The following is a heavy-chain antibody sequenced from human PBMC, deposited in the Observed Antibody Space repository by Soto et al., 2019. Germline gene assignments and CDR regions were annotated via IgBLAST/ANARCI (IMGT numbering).Heavy chain of an antibody. J-gene: IGHJ4*02. D-gene: IGHD5-18*01. CDR2: IIPIFGTA. V-gene: IGHV1-69*13. Sequence: GASVMVSCKASGGTFSSYAISWVRQAPGQGLEWMGGIIPIFGTANYAQKFQGRVTITADESTSTAYMELSSLRSEDTAVYYCAREAYSYGYDYWGQGTLVTVSS. CDR3: AREAYSYGYDY. CDR1: GGTFSSYA.